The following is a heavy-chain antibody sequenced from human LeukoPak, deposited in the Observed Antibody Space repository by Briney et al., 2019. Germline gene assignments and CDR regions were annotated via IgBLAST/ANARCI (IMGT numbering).Heavy chain of an antibody. CDR3: ARVPGGQFRIPYYYDSSGYPT. Sequence: SETLSLTRAVSGGSISSSNWWSWVRQPPGKGLEWIGEIYHSGSTNYNPSLKSRVTISVDKSKNQFSLKLSSVTAADTAVYYCARVPGGQFRIPYYYDSSGYPTWGQGTLVTVSS. J-gene: IGHJ4*02. CDR1: GGSISSSNW. CDR2: IYHSGST. V-gene: IGHV4-4*02. D-gene: IGHD3-22*01.